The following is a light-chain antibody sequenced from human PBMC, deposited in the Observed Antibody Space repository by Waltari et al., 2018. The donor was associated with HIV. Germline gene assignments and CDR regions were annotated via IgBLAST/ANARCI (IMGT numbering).Light chain of an antibody. CDR1: QTVTNK. Sequence: DIQMTQSPSSLSASVGDSVTITCRASQTVTNKVNWYQQKPGKAPKVLIYDASTLQSGVPSRFRGGGSWTDFTLTITSLQLDDFATYFCQQSFSSPLTFAPGTKVDI. CDR3: QQSFSSPLT. J-gene: IGKJ3*01. CDR2: DAS. V-gene: IGKV1-39*01.